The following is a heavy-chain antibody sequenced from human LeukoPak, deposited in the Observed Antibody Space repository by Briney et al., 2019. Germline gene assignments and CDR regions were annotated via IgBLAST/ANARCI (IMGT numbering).Heavy chain of an antibody. J-gene: IGHJ4*02. CDR2: ISWNSGSI. V-gene: IGHV3-9*02. CDR1: GFTPDDYA. D-gene: IGHD2-2*01. Sequence: GRSLRLSCAASGFTPDDYAMHWVRQAPGKGLEWVSGISWNSGSIGYADSVKGPFTISRDNAENSLYLQMNSLRAEDTALYYCAKDITEGTVVPAAMLDYWGQGTLVTVSS. CDR3: AKDITEGTVVPAAMLDY.